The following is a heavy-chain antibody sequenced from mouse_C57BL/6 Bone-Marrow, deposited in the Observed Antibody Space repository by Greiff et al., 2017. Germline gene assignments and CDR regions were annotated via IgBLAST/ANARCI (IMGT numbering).Heavy chain of an antibody. Sequence: VQLQQSGAELVRPGASVKLSCTASGFNIKDDYMHWVKQRPEQGLEWIGWIDPENGDTEYASKFQGKATITADTSSNPAYLQLSSLTSEDTAVYYCTNYYGSRYYFDYWGQGTTLTVSS. CDR2: IDPENGDT. D-gene: IGHD1-1*01. J-gene: IGHJ2*01. CDR3: TNYYGSRYYFDY. CDR1: GFNIKDDY. V-gene: IGHV14-4*01.